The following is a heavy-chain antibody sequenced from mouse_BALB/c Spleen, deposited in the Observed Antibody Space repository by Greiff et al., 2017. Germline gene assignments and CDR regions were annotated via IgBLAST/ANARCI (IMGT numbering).Heavy chain of an antibody. CDR3: ARLITTVVANYYYAMDY. D-gene: IGHD1-1*01. J-gene: IGHJ4*01. V-gene: IGHV1-18*01. Sequence: EVQLQQSGPELVKPGASVKIPCKASGYTFTDYNMDWVKQSHGKSLEWIGDINPNNGGTIYNQKFKGKATLTVDKSSSTAYMELRSLTSEDTAVYYCARLITTVVANYYYAMDYWGQGTSVTVSS. CDR1: GYTFTDYN. CDR2: INPNNGGT.